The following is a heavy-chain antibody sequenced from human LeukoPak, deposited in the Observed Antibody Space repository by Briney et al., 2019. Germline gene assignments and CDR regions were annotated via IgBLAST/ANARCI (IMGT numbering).Heavy chain of an antibody. Sequence: PSETLSLTCAVYGGSFSGYYWSWIRQPPGKGLEWIGEINHSGSTNYNPSLKSRVTLSVDTSKNQFSLKLSSVTAADTAVYYCARRRYFDYWGQGTLVTVSS. J-gene: IGHJ4*02. CDR2: INHSGST. CDR1: GGSFSGYY. V-gene: IGHV4-34*01. CDR3: ARRRYFDY.